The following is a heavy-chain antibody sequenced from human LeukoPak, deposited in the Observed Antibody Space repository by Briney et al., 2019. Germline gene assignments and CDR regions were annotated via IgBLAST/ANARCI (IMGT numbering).Heavy chain of an antibody. CDR1: GGSISSGSYY. V-gene: IGHV4-61*02. CDR3: ARYGRYSYGWSFDY. D-gene: IGHD5-18*01. J-gene: IGHJ4*02. Sequence: SETLSLTCTVSGGSISSGSYYWSWIRQPAGKGLEWIGRIYTSGSTNYNPSLKSRVTISVDTSKNQFSLKLSSVTAADTAVYYCARYGRYSYGWSFDYWGQGTLVTVSS. CDR2: IYTSGST.